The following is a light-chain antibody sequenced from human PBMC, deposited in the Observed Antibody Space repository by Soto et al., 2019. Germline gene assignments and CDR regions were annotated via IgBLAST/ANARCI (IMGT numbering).Light chain of an antibody. CDR2: YDS. J-gene: IGLJ2*01. V-gene: IGLV3-21*04. CDR1: NIGSKS. CDR3: QVWDISSDHPV. Sequence: SYELTQPPSVSVAPGKTARMTCGGNNIGSKSVHWYQQKPGQAPVLVIYYDSDRPSGIPERFSGSNSGNTATLTISRVEAGDEADYYCQVWDISSDHPVFGGGTKLTVL.